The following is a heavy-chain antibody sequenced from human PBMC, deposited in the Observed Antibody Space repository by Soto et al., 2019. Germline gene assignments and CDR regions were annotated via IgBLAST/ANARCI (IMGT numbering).Heavy chain of an antibody. CDR3: AKGSYSSGSYYRGLNY. Sequence: EVQLLESGGGLVQPGGSLRLSCAASGFTFSSYAMAWVRQAPGKGLEWVSAISGVGGSTYYADSVKGRFTISRDNSKNTLYLQMNSLRAEDTALYYCAKGSYSSGSYYRGLNYWGQGTLVTVSS. CDR2: ISGVGGST. J-gene: IGHJ4*02. V-gene: IGHV3-23*01. CDR1: GFTFSSYA. D-gene: IGHD3-10*01.